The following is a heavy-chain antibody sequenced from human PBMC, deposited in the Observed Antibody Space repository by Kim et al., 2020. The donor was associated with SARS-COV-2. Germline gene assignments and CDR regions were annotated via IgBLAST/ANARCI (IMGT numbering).Heavy chain of an antibody. D-gene: IGHD1-1*01. V-gene: IGHV6-1*01. Sequence: VSVKSRRTINPDTSKNQFSLQLNSVTPEDTAVYYCARGRGGWNDGDAFDIWGQGTMFTVSS. J-gene: IGHJ3*02. CDR3: ARGRGGWNDGDAFDI.